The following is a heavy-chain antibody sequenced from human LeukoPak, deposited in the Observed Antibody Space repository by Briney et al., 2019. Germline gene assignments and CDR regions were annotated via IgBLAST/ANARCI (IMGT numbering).Heavy chain of an antibody. CDR1: GYTFTSYY. J-gene: IGHJ4*02. Sequence: ASVKVSCKASGYTFTSYYMHWVRQAPGQGLEWMGIINPSGGSTSYAQKFQGRVTMTRDTSTSTVYMELNSLRSEDTAVYYCARDPGEQLVHDYWGQGTLVTVSS. CDR3: ARDPGEQLVHDY. D-gene: IGHD6-6*01. CDR2: INPSGGST. V-gene: IGHV1-46*01.